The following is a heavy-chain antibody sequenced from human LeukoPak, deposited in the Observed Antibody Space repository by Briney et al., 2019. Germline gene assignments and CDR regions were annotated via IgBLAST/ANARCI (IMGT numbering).Heavy chain of an antibody. CDR1: GFTFSSYS. Sequence: GGSLRLSCAASGFTFSSYSMNWVRQAPGKGLEWVSSISSSSSYIYYADSVKGRFTISRDNAKNSLYLQMNSLRAEDTAVYYCAKGLTGAAGPLGWFDPWGQGALVTVSS. CDR2: ISSSSSYI. V-gene: IGHV3-21*01. J-gene: IGHJ5*02. D-gene: IGHD6-13*01. CDR3: AKGLTGAAGPLGWFDP.